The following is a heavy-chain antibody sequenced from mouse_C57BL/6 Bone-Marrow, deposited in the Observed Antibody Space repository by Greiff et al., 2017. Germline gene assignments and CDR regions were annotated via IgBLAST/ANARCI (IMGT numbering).Heavy chain of an antibody. D-gene: IGHD4-1*01. J-gene: IGHJ2*01. CDR3: TLGPNFDY. Sequence: VQLQQSGAELVRPGASVKLSCTASGFNIKDDYMHWVKQRPEQGLEWIGWIDPENGDTEYASKFQGKATITADTASNTAYLQLSSLTSADTAVYYCTLGPNFDYWGQGTTLTVSS. CDR1: GFNIKDDY. V-gene: IGHV14-4*01. CDR2: IDPENGDT.